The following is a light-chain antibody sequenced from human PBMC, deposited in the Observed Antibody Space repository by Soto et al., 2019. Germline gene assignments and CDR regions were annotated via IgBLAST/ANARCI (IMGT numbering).Light chain of an antibody. CDR2: GAS. Sequence: EIVLTQSPGTLSLSPGERATLSCRASQSVSSSDLAWYHQKPGQAPRLLIYGASSRGTGIPDRFSDSGPGTDFTLTISRLQPEDFAVYYCQQFGRSPWTFGRGTKVEIK. V-gene: IGKV3-20*01. CDR1: QSVSSSD. J-gene: IGKJ1*01. CDR3: QQFGRSPWT.